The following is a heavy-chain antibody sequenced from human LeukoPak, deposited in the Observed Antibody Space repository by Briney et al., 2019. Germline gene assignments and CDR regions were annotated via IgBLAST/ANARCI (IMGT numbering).Heavy chain of an antibody. CDR2: FDPEDGET. V-gene: IGHV1-24*01. CDR1: GYTLTELS. D-gene: IGHD5-24*01. J-gene: IGHJ4*02. Sequence: ASVKVSCKVSGYTLTELSMHWVRQAPGKGLEWMGGFDPEDGETIYAQKFQGRVTMTEDTSTDTAYMELSSLRSEDTAVYYCAIAPPMATITDYFDYWGQGTLVTVSS. CDR3: AIAPPMATITDYFDY.